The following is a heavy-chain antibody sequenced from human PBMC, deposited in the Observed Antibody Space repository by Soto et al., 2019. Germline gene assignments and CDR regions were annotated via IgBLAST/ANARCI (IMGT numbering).Heavy chain of an antibody. V-gene: IGHV4-39*01. Sequence: SETLSLTCTVSGGSITIWPDYWGWIRQSPGKGLEWIGSVHYTGVTYYNPSLKNRVAISADTSNNQFSLRLSSVTATDTAVYHCARQSLTDSRSRLVWFDPWGQGVLVTAPQ. J-gene: IGHJ5*02. CDR1: GGSITIWPDY. D-gene: IGHD3-16*01. CDR3: ARQSLTDSRSRLVWFDP. CDR2: VHYTGVT.